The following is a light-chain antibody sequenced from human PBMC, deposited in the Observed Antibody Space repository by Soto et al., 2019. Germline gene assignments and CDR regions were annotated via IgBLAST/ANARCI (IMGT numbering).Light chain of an antibody. CDR3: QQCTNQPLT. CDR2: DAS. CDR1: QSISSH. V-gene: IGKV3-11*01. Sequence: EIVLTQSPATLSLAPGERATLSGRASQSISSHLAWYQQKPGQAPRLLMYDASNRATGVPARVIASGSGTDFTLNISSLEPEDFAVYDGQQCTNQPLTFGGGTKVEIK. J-gene: IGKJ4*01.